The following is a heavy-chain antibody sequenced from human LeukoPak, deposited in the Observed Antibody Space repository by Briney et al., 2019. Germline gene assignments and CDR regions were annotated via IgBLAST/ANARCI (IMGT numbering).Heavy chain of an antibody. V-gene: IGHV3-33*08. CDR2: IWYDGSNK. CDR1: GFTFSSYG. Sequence: GGSLRLSCAASGFTFSSYGMHWVRQAPGKGLEWVAVIWYDGSNKFYADSAKGRFTVSRDNSKNTLYLQMNSLRAEDTAVFYCARQSPLDLYFDYWGQGTLVTVSS. J-gene: IGHJ4*02. D-gene: IGHD1-1*01. CDR3: ARQSPLDLYFDY.